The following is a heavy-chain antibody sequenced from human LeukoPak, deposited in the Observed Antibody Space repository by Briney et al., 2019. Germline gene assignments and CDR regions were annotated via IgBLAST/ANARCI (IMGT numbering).Heavy chain of an antibody. V-gene: IGHV4-59*01. CDR2: IYSSGST. CDR1: GGSISSYY. CDR3: AREEALGSGSFDY. Sequence: SETLSLTCTVSGGSISSYYWSWIRQPPGKRLEWIGCIYSSGSTNYNPSLKSRVTISVATSKNQFSLKLSSVTAADTAVYYCAREEALGSGSFDYWGQGTLVTVSS. D-gene: IGHD1-26*01. J-gene: IGHJ4*02.